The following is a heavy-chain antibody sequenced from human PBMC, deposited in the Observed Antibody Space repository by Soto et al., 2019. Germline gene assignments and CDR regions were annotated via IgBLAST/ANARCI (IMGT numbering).Heavy chain of an antibody. D-gene: IGHD7-27*01. V-gene: IGHV6-1*01. CDR1: GDSVSSNSAA. CDR2: TYYRSKWYN. Sequence: KQSQTLSLTCAISGDSVSSNSAAWNWIRQSPSRGLEWLGRTYYRSKWYNDYAVSVKSRITINPDTSKNQFSLQLNSVTPEDTAVYYCARVVRYQGTGDGIWYFDLWGRGTLVTVSS. CDR3: ARVVRYQGTGDGIWYFDL. J-gene: IGHJ2*01.